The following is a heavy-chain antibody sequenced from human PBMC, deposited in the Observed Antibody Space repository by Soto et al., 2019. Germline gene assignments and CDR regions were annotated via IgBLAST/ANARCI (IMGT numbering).Heavy chain of an antibody. D-gene: IGHD3-3*01. CDR2: IYSGGST. CDR1: GFTVSSNQ. CDR3: ARVYDFWRGYSEGTFDI. Sequence: EVQLVESGGGLVQPGGSLRLSCAASGFTVSSNQMSWVRQAPGKGLEWVSVIYSGGSTNYADSVKGRFTISRDNSKNKLYLQMNSLRAEDTAVYYCARVYDFWRGYSEGTFDIWGQGTMVTVSS. J-gene: IGHJ3*02. V-gene: IGHV3-66*01.